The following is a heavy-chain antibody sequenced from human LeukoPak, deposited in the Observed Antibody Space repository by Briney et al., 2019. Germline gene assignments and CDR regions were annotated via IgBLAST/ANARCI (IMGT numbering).Heavy chain of an antibody. CDR2: ISGSGGST. Sequence: PGGSLRLSCAASGFTFSSYSMNWVRQAPGKGLEWVSAISGSGGSTYYADSVKGRFTISRDNSKNTLYLQMNSLRAEDTAVYYCAKDMDTAMPLEGFDYWGQGTLVTVSS. V-gene: IGHV3-23*01. CDR3: AKDMDTAMPLEGFDY. J-gene: IGHJ4*02. CDR1: GFTFSSYS. D-gene: IGHD5-18*01.